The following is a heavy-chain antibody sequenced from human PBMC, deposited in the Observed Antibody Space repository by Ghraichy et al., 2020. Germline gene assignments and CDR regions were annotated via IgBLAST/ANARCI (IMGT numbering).Heavy chain of an antibody. CDR1: GFTFSNAR. J-gene: IGHJ4*02. D-gene: IGHD1-26*01. CDR3: TTGESGSYGYYFDY. Sequence: GGSLRLSCAASGFTFSNARMSWVRQAPGKGLEWVACIKSKTDGGTKDYAAHVKGRFTISRDDSKNTLYLQMNSVKTEDTAVYYCTTGESGSYGYYFDYWGERTLVAVSS. CDR2: IKSKTDGGTK. V-gene: IGHV3-15*01.